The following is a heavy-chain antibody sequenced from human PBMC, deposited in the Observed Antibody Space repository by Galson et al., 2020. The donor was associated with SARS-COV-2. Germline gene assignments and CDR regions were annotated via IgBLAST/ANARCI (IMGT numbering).Heavy chain of an antibody. J-gene: IGHJ4*02. Sequence: ASVQVSSKASGYTFPRYYIHWVRQAPGQGLEWMGIINPRGGGTTYAQKFQGRVTMTRDTSTSTVYMELSSLRSEDTAVYYCARDSQGGNDYNYLLFWGQGTLVTVSS. V-gene: IGHV1-46*01. CDR1: GYTFPRYY. D-gene: IGHD4-4*01. CDR3: ARDSQGGNDYNYLLF. CDR2: INPRGGGT.